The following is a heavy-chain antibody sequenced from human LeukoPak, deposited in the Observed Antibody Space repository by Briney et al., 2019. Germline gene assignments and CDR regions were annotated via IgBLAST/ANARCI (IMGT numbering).Heavy chain of an antibody. CDR2: IKSKADGETT. CDR1: GFTFTPAW. J-gene: IGHJ4*02. D-gene: IGHD3-10*01. CDR3: TTDRGLTMIRGVFVS. V-gene: IGHV3-15*01. Sequence: SGGSLRLSCAASGFTFTPAWMTWVRQAPGKGLEWVGRIKSKADGETTDYAAPVKGRFFMSRDDSKATLFLLMNYLETEDTAVYYCTTDRGLTMIRGVFVSWGQGTLVTVSS.